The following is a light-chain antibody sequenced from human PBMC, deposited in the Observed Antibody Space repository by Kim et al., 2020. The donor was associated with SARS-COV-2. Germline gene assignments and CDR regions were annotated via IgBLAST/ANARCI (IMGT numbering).Light chain of an antibody. CDR2: DVN. Sequence: QSALTQPASVSGSPGQSITISCTGTSSDVGAYNSVSWYQQHPGRAPKLMIFDVNQRPSGLSDRFSGSKSGNTASLTISGLQAEDEADYYCISYASTRSYVFGTGTKVTVL. CDR3: ISYASTRSYV. CDR1: SSDVGAYNS. V-gene: IGLV2-14*01. J-gene: IGLJ1*01.